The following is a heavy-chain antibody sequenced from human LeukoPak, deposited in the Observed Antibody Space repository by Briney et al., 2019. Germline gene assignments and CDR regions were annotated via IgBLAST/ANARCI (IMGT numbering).Heavy chain of an antibody. CDR1: VFTFSNHA. J-gene: IGHJ6*02. CDR2: ISDTGGST. CDR3: AKVPYSDYGAGRPPFMDV. Sequence: PGGSLRLSCAASVFTFSNHAMSPGPQAPGERQEWVSSISDTGGSTYYADSVKGRFTISRDNYKNTLYLQMDSLRAEDTAIHYCAKVPYSDYGAGRPPFMDVWGQGPTVVVSS. D-gene: IGHD3-10*01. V-gene: IGHV3-23*01.